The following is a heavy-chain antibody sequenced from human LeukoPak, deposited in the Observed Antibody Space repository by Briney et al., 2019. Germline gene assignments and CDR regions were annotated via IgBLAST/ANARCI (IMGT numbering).Heavy chain of an antibody. Sequence: SETLSLTCTVSGGSISNYYWSWIRQPPGKGLEWIGYIYYSGSTNYNPSLKSRVTISVDTSNNQFSLKLSSVTTADTAVYYCARSGSKVMTAINFWGQGTLVTVSS. V-gene: IGHV4-59*01. J-gene: IGHJ4*02. CDR3: ARSGSKVMTAINF. CDR1: GGSISNYY. D-gene: IGHD2-21*02. CDR2: IYYSGST.